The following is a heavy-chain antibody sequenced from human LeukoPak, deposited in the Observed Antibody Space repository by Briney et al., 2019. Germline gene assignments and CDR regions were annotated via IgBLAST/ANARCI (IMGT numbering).Heavy chain of an antibody. D-gene: IGHD3-10*01. V-gene: IGHV1-69*13. Sequence: GASVKVSCKASGGTFSSYAINWVRQAPGQGLEWMGGIIPIFGIANYAQKFQGRVTITADESTSTAYMELSPLRSEDTAVYYCARFPYYYGSGSYSPPYFDYWGQGTLVTVSS. CDR3: ARFPYYYGSGSYSPPYFDY. CDR2: IIPIFGIA. CDR1: GGTFSSYA. J-gene: IGHJ4*02.